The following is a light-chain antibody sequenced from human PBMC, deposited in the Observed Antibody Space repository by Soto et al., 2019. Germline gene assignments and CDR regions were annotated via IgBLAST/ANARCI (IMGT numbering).Light chain of an antibody. CDR1: QSVGGSS. CDR2: DTS. Sequence: EIVLTQSPVTLSLSPEERATVSCRASQSVGGSSLAWYQKRPGQAPRILIYDTSKRDTGIPDRVSGSGSGTDVTLTISRLEPEDFAVDYGQQYQNSPRTFGQGTKVDIK. V-gene: IGKV3-20*01. J-gene: IGKJ1*01. CDR3: QQYQNSPRT.